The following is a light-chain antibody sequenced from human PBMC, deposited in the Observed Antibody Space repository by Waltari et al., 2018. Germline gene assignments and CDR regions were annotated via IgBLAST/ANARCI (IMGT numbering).Light chain of an antibody. J-gene: IGKJ1*01. CDR2: MGS. CDR3: MQALQTPWT. V-gene: IGKV2-28*01. Sequence: IVMTQSPLSLSVTPGGAASISCRSSRKLLHSHEQNDLEGNFQKPGQSPQLLLYMGSNRASGVPDGFSGSGSCTDFTLQISRVEAEDVCIYFCMQALQTPWTFGQGTKVEI. CDR1: RKLLHSHEQND.